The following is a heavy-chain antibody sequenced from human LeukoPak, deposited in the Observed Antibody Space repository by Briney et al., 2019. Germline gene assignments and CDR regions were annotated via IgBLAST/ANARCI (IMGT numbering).Heavy chain of an antibody. CDR3: ARVKGGYSSSWYNVAYYFDY. V-gene: IGHV4-34*01. CDR2: INHSGST. J-gene: IGHJ4*02. Sequence: SETLSLTCAVYGGSFSGYYWSWIRQPPGKGLEWIGEINHSGSTNYSPSLKSRVTISVDTSKNQFSLKLSSVTAADTAVYYCARVKGGYSSSWYNVAYYFDYWGQGTLVTVSS. CDR1: GGSFSGYY. D-gene: IGHD6-13*01.